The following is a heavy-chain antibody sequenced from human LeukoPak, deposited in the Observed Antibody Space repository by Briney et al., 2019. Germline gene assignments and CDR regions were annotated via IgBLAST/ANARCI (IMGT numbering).Heavy chain of an antibody. V-gene: IGHV1-8*01. D-gene: IGHD2-15*01. Sequence: GASVKVSCKASGYTFTSYDINWVRQATEQGLEWMGWMNPNSGNTGYAQKFQGRVTMTRNTSISTAYMELSSLRSEDTAVYYCARGQGCSGGSCYSYYYYYYGMDVWGQGTTVTVSS. CDR3: ARGQGCSGGSCYSYYYYYYGMDV. J-gene: IGHJ6*02. CDR2: MNPNSGNT. CDR1: GYTFTSYD.